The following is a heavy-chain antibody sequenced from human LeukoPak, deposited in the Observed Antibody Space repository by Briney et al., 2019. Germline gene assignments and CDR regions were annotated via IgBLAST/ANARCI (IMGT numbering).Heavy chain of an antibody. CDR3: VRDRWFDY. CDR2: ISYDGSNK. Sequence: GRSLRLSCAASGFTFSSYAMHWVRQAPGKGLEWVAVISYDGSNKYYADSVKGRFTISRDNSKNTLYLQMNSLRAEDTAVYYCVRDRWFDYWGQGTLVTVSS. J-gene: IGHJ4*02. V-gene: IGHV3-30*01. CDR1: GFTFSSYA. D-gene: IGHD4-23*01.